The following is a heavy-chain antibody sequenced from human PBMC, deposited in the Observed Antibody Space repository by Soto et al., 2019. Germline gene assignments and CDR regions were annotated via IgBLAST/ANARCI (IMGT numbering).Heavy chain of an antibody. J-gene: IGHJ6*03. CDR3: ARVASTNYYYYMDV. Sequence: PWGSLRLSCAASGFTVSSNYMSWVRQAPGKGLEWVSVIYSGGSTYYADSVKGRFTISRDNSKNTLYLQMNSLRAEDTAVYYCARVASTNYYYYMDVWGKGTTVTVSS. CDR1: GFTVSSNY. V-gene: IGHV3-66*01. CDR2: IYSGGST. D-gene: IGHD6-19*01.